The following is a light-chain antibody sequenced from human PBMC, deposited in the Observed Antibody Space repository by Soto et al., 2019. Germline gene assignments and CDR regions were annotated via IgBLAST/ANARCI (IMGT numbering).Light chain of an antibody. J-gene: IGKJ4*01. Sequence: EIVLTQSPVTLSLSPGERATLSCRATRSVNNFVAWYQQRPGQAPSLLISDASNRATGIPDRFGGSGSGTDFTLTINSLEPEDFAVYFCHQRAGWPPTFGGGTKVDIK. CDR2: DAS. CDR3: HQRAGWPPT. CDR1: RSVNNF. V-gene: IGKV3-11*01.